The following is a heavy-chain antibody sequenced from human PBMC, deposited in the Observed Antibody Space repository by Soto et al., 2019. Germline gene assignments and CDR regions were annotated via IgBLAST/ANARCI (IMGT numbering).Heavy chain of an antibody. D-gene: IGHD3-3*01. Sequence: ASVKVSCKASGGTFSSYTISWVRQAPGQGLEWMGRIIPILGIANYAQKFQGRVTITADKSTSTAYMELSSLRSEDTAVYYCARERFLEYYHGVYYSYYMDVWGKGTTVTVSS. J-gene: IGHJ6*03. CDR2: IIPILGIA. CDR1: GGTFSSYT. CDR3: ARERFLEYYHGVYYSYYMDV. V-gene: IGHV1-69*04.